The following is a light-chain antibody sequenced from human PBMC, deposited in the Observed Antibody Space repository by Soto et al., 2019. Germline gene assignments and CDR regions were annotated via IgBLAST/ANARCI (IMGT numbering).Light chain of an antibody. V-gene: IGKV3-11*01. J-gene: IGKJ5*01. CDR1: QSIRNQ. CDR2: DAS. CDR3: QERCELAIT. Sequence: DIVLTQSPDTLSLSPGERATLFCRASQSIRNQLAWYQQKPGQAPRLLICDASNRATGIPTRFSGSGSGTDFTLTINNLPPEDFSVFFCQERCELAITFRPGERLEI.